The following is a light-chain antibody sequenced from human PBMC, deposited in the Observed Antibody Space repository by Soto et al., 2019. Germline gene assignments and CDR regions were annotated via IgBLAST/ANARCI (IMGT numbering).Light chain of an antibody. CDR2: DAS. Sequence: DIQMTQSPSTLSASVGDRVTISCRASQSISSWLAWYQQKPGKAPKLLIYDASSLESGVTSRFSGSGSGTEFTLTISSLQPYDFATYYCQHYNSYWTFGQGTKVEIK. CDR3: QHYNSYWT. J-gene: IGKJ1*01. V-gene: IGKV1-5*01. CDR1: QSISSW.